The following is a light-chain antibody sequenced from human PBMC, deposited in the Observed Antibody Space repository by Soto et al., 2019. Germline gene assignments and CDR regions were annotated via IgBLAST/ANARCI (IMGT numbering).Light chain of an antibody. V-gene: IGLV1-47*03. CDR1: SSNIGSNY. CDR3: AAWDDSLSGRL. Sequence: QSVLTQPPSASGTPGQRVTISCSGSSSNIGSNYVYWYQQLPGTAPKLLIYRNNQRPSGVPDRVSGSKSGTSASLAISGLWSEDEADYYCAAWDDSLSGRLFGGGTKLTVL. CDR2: RNN. J-gene: IGLJ3*02.